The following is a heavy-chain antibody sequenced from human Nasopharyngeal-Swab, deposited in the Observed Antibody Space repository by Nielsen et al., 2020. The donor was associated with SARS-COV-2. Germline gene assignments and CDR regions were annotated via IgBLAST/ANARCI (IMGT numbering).Heavy chain of an antibody. J-gene: IGHJ4*02. V-gene: IGHV3-21*06. CDR1: GFTFSSYS. Sequence: GESLKISCAVSGFTFSSYSMNWVRQAPGKGLEWVSSISSSSSYKYYADSMKGRFTISRDNAKNSLFLQMNSLRAEDTAIYYCARDPTSYYDILTGYNSGGDHWGQGTLVTVSS. D-gene: IGHD3-9*01. CDR2: ISSSSSYK. CDR3: ARDPTSYYDILTGYNSGGDH.